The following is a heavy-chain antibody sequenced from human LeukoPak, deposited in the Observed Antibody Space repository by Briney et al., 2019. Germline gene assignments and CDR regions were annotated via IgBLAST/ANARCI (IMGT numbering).Heavy chain of an antibody. V-gene: IGHV3-7*01. CDR1: GFTFSNSV. D-gene: IGHD3-16*01. CDR2: IKQDGSEK. J-gene: IGHJ4*02. CDR3: ARGWALFRY. Sequence: GGSLRLSCAASGFTFSNSVMSWVRQAPGKGLEWVASIKQDGSEKYYVDSVKGRFTISRDNAKNSLYLQMNSLRAEDTAVYYCARGWALFRYWGQGTLVTVSS.